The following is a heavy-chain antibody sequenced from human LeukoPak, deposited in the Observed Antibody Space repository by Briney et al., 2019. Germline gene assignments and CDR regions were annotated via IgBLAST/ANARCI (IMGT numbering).Heavy chain of an antibody. CDR2: IYYSGST. J-gene: IGHJ3*02. Sequence: SETLSLTCTVSGGSISSYYWSWIRQPPGKGLEWIGYIYYSGSTNYNPSLKSRVTISVDTSKNQFSLKLSSVTAADTAVYYCARPSVTGTTYDAFDIWGQGTMVTVSS. V-gene: IGHV4-59*01. CDR3: ARPSVTGTTYDAFDI. CDR1: GGSISSYY. D-gene: IGHD2-8*02.